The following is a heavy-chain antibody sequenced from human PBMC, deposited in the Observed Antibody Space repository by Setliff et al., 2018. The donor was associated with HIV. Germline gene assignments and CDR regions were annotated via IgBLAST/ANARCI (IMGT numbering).Heavy chain of an antibody. CDR1: AFTFNIYA. V-gene: IGHV7-4-1*02. D-gene: IGHD3-9*01. J-gene: IGHJ4*02. Sequence: ASVKVSCKASAFTFNIYAIHWVRQAPGQGLEWMGYIDANTGIPTYAQALSGRFVFSLDTSVTTAYLQISSLTAEDTAVFYCARDFLGDPDWSLDYWGQGTLVTVSS. CDR3: ARDFLGDPDWSLDY. CDR2: IDANTGIP.